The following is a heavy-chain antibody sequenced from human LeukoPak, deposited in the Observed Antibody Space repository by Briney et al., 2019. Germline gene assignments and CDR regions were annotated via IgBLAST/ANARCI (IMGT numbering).Heavy chain of an antibody. J-gene: IGHJ4*02. Sequence: SQTLSVTCAISGDSVSSKNGAWNWIRQSPSRGLEWLGRTYYRSKWYSDYAEFIQGRITINPDTSKNQFSLQLNSVTPEDTAVYFCARDMGTTGWYTFDYWGQGTLVTVSS. D-gene: IGHD6-19*01. V-gene: IGHV6-1*01. CDR1: GDSVSSKNGA. CDR3: ARDMGTTGWYTFDY. CDR2: TYYRSKWYS.